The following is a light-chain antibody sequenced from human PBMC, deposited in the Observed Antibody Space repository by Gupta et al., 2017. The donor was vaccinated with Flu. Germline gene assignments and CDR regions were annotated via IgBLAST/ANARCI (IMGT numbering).Light chain of an antibody. J-gene: IGLJ1*01. CDR1: HSAVGGYQF. CDR2: EVT. CDR3: SSYADANAWV. Sequence: QSALTHPATVPGSPGHPITISCSGTHSAVGGYQFVPWYQHHPGRAPKLLIYEVTKRPSAISGRFGGTKSGNTASLTISGLQPEDEAVYFCSSYADANAWVFGSGSRVTVL. V-gene: IGLV2-14*01.